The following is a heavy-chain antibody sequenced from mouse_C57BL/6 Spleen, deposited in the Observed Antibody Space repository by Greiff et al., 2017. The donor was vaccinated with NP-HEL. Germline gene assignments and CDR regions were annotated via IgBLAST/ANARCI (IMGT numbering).Heavy chain of an antibody. CDR2: IRLKSDNYAT. J-gene: IGHJ3*01. D-gene: IGHD1-1*01. V-gene: IGHV6-3*01. Sequence: DVMLVESGGGLVQPGGSMKLSCVASGFTFSNYWMNWVRQSPETGLEWVAQIRLKSDNYATHYAESVKGRFTISRDDSKSSVYLQMNNLRAEDTGIYYCTGGTTVVGPGAYWGQGTLVTVSA. CDR1: GFTFSNYW. CDR3: TGGTTVVGPGAY.